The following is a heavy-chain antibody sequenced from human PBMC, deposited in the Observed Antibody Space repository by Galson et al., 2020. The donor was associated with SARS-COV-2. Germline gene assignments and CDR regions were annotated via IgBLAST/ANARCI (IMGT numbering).Heavy chain of an antibody. CDR3: ARHHHCAGPTCFGYWLDP. CDR1: GFPFSTYT. D-gene: IGHD1-7*01. J-gene: IGHJ5*02. Sequence: GGSLRLSCAASGFPFSTYTLYWVRQAPGKGLEWLSSISGSSAYKYYADSVKGRFTISRDNAENSLYLEMNSLRAEDTATYYCARHHHCAGPTCFGYWLDPWGQGTLVTVSS. V-gene: IGHV3-21*01. CDR2: ISGSSAYK.